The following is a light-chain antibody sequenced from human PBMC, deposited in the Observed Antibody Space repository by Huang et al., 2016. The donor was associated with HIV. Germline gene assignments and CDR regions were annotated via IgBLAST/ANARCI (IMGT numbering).Light chain of an antibody. J-gene: IGKJ4*01. CDR1: RSVSTN. CDR3: HQYNNWLLS. CDR2: GSS. V-gene: IGKV3-15*01. Sequence: EIVMTQSPATLSVSPGQRVTLSCRANRSVSTNLAWYQQRHGQATRLLIYGSSTRAPGIPARFSVSGSGTDFSLTISSLQSEDFALYYCHQYNNWLLSFGGGTRV.